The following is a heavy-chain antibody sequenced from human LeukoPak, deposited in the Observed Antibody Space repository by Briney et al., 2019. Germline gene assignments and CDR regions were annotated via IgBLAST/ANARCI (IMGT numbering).Heavy chain of an antibody. J-gene: IGHJ4*02. D-gene: IGHD3-22*01. CDR3: ARDSCGYYSFDY. V-gene: IGHV4-31*03. CDR1: GGSISSGGGYY. CDR2: IYYSGTT. Sequence: SQTLSLTCNVFGGSISSGGGYYWSWIRQLPGKGLEWIGYIYYSGTTYYNPSLKSRVTLSVDTSKNQFSLKLSSVTAADTAVYYCARDSCGYYSFDYWGQGTLVSVSP.